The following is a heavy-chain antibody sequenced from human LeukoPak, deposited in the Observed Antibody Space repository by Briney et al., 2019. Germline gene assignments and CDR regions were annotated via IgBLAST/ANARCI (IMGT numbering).Heavy chain of an antibody. D-gene: IGHD5-24*01. V-gene: IGHV5-51*01. Sequence: GESLKISCKGSGYSFSDYWIAWVRQMPGKGLEWMGITYPGDSDTRYSPSFQGQVTISADKSINTAYLQWSSLRASDTALYYCARPVEMATITSLNYWGQGTLVTVSS. CDR2: TYPGDSDT. J-gene: IGHJ4*02. CDR3: ARPVEMATITSLNY. CDR1: GYSFSDYW.